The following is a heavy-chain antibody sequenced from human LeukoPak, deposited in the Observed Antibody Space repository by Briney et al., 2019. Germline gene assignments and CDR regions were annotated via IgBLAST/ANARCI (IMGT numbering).Heavy chain of an antibody. CDR1: GGSISSGGYY. CDR2: IYYSGST. CDR3: ARAQARGAFSSQYYFDY. D-gene: IGHD1-26*01. V-gene: IGHV4-31*03. Sequence: SETLSLTCTVSGGSISSGGYYWSWIRQHPGKGLEWIGYIYYSGSTYYNPSLKSRVTISVDTSKNQFSLKLSSVTAADTAVYYCARAQARGAFSSQYYFDYWGQGTLSPSPQ. J-gene: IGHJ4*02.